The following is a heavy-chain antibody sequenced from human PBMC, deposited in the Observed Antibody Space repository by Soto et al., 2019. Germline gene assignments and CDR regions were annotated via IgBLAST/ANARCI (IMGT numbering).Heavy chain of an antibody. Sequence: EVQLLESGGGLVQPGGSLRLSCAASGFTFSSYAMSWVRQAPGKGLEWVSAISGSGGSTYYADSVKGRFTISRDNSKNTLYLQMNSLRAEDTAVYYCAKDRRYYDFWSGSHALFDYWGQGPLVTVSS. CDR1: GFTFSSYA. V-gene: IGHV3-23*01. D-gene: IGHD3-3*01. CDR2: ISGSGGST. J-gene: IGHJ4*02. CDR3: AKDRRYYDFWSGSHALFDY.